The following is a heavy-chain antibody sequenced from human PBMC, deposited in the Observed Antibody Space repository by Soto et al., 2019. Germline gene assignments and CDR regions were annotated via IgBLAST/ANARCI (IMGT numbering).Heavy chain of an antibody. V-gene: IGHV3-23*01. J-gene: IGHJ4*02. D-gene: IGHD3-3*01. CDR2: ISGSGGST. CDR3: AKNGRFLEWLLMGLIDY. CDR1: GFTFSSYA. Sequence: EVQLLESGGGLVQPGGSLRLSCAASGFTFSSYAMSWVRQAPGKGLEWVSAISGSGGSTYYADSVKGRFTISRDNSKNTLYLQRNSLRAEDTAVYYCAKNGRFLEWLLMGLIDYWGQGTLVTVSS.